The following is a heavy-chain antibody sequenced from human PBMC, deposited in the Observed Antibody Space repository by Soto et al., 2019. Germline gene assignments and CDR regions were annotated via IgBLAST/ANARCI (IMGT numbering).Heavy chain of an antibody. CDR2: ISSSSSTI. CDR1: GFTCSSYS. Sequence: EVQLVESGGGLVQPGGSLRLSCAASGFTCSSYSMNWVRKAPGTGLEWVSYISSSSSTIYYADSVMGRFTISRDNANNSLYLQMNSLRAEDTAVYYCARESRDEWERNYFDSWGQGTLVTVSS. CDR3: ARESRDEWERNYFDS. J-gene: IGHJ4*02. D-gene: IGHD1-26*01. V-gene: IGHV3-48*01.